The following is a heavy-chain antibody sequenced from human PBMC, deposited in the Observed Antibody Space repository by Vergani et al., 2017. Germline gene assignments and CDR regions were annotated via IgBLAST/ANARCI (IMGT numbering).Heavy chain of an antibody. CDR1: GGSISSYY. Sequence: QVQLQESGPGLVKPSETLSLTCTVSGGSISSYYWSWIRQPPGKGLEWIGYIYYSGSTNYNPSLKSRVTLSVDTSKNQFSLKLRSVTAADTAVYYCATMGGLRYIQEDYYGMDVWGQGTTVTVSS. CDR3: ATMGGLRYIQEDYYGMDV. D-gene: IGHD3-9*01. V-gene: IGHV4-59*01. J-gene: IGHJ6*02. CDR2: IYYSGST.